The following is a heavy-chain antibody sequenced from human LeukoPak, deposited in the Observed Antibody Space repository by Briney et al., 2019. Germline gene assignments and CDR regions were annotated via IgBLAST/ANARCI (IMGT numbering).Heavy chain of an antibody. D-gene: IGHD2-21*02. CDR1: GYTFTSYG. CDR2: ISAYNGNT. V-gene: IGHV1-18*01. CDR3: ARDRDCGGDCSPGWFDP. J-gene: IGHJ5*02. Sequence: AASVKVSCKASGYTFTSYGISWVRQAPGQGLEWMGWISAYNGNTNYAQKLQGRVTMTTDTSTSTAHMELRSLRSDDTAVYYRARDRDCGGDCSPGWFDPWGQGTLVTVSS.